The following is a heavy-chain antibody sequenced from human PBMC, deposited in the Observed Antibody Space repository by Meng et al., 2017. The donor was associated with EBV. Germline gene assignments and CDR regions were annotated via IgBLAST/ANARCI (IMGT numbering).Heavy chain of an antibody. Sequence: VELGKCGVEWKEPVAPARAACKASVYSFTCYGSSWVRQAHGQGLEWMGWISAYNGNTPYAKKRQGRVTMTTDTYTSTAYMELTGLNSADTDVYSCARGLDYFDYWGQGTLVTVSS. V-gene: IGHV1-18*01. CDR1: VYSFTCYG. CDR2: ISAYNGNT. CDR3: ARGLDYFDY. J-gene: IGHJ4*02.